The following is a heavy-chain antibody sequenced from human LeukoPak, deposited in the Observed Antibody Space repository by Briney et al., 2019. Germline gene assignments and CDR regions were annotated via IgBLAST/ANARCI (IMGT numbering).Heavy chain of an antibody. J-gene: IGHJ6*03. V-gene: IGHV4-39*01. CDR1: GGSISSSSYY. CDR3: ARSNVGYYYYYMDV. Sequence: SETLSLTCTVSGGSISSSSYYWGWIRQPPGKGLEWIGSIYYSGSTYYNPSLKSRVTISVDTSKNQFSLKLSSVTAADTAVYYCARSNVGYYYYYMDVWGKGTTVTISS. CDR2: IYYSGST. D-gene: IGHD1-1*01.